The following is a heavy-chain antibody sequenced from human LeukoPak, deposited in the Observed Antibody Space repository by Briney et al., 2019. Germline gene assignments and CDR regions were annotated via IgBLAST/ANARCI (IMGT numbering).Heavy chain of an antibody. D-gene: IGHD3-10*01. CDR3: ATPESYYGSGIDY. CDR1: GGTFSSYA. J-gene: IGHJ4*02. CDR2: IIPIFGTA. Sequence: SVKVSCKASGGTFSSYAISWVRQAPGQGLEWMGGIIPIFGTANYAQKFQGRVSITADESTSTAYMELSSLRSEDTAVYYCATPESYYGSGIDYWGQGTLVTVSS. V-gene: IGHV1-69*13.